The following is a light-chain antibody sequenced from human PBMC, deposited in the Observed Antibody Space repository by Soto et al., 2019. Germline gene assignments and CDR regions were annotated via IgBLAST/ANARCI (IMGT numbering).Light chain of an antibody. J-gene: IGKJ2*01. Sequence: DIQMTQSPSTLSASVGDRVTIACRASQSIDSWLAWYQQKPGKAPKFLIYAASDLESGVPSRFSGSGSGTAFTLTISSLQPDDFATYYCQQYRGKPFTFGQGTKVEIK. CDR3: QQYRGKPFT. V-gene: IGKV1-5*01. CDR2: AAS. CDR1: QSIDSW.